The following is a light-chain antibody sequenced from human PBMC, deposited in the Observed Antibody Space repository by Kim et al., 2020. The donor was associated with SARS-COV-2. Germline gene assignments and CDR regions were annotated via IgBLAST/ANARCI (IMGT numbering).Light chain of an antibody. CDR3: QQYFSSPYT. J-gene: IGKJ2*01. CDR2: WAS. CDR1: QSVLYSSNNKNF. V-gene: IGKV4-1*01. Sequence: DIVMTQSPDSLAVSLGERATINCKSSQSVLYSSNNKNFLAWYQQKPGQPPKVLIYWASTRESGVPDRFSGSGSATDFTLTISSLQAEDVAVYYCQQYFSSPYTFGQGTKLDI.